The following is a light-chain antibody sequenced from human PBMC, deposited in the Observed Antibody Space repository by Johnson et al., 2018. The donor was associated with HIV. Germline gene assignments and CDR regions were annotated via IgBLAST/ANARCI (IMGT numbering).Light chain of an antibody. Sequence: QSVLTQPPSVSAAPGQKVTISCSGNNSNIGNNYVSWYQHLPGTAPKLLIYDNNKRPSGIPDRFSASKSGTSATLGITGIPTEGEADYYCGTWDSSLSGGLYVFGTGTRVTVL. CDR1: NSNIGNNY. CDR2: DNN. CDR3: GTWDSSLSGGLYV. J-gene: IGLJ1*01. V-gene: IGLV1-51*01.